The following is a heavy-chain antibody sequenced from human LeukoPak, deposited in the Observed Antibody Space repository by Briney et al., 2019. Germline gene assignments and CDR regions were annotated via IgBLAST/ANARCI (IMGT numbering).Heavy chain of an antibody. D-gene: IGHD2-15*01. Sequence: SETLSLTCAVYGGSFSGDFWGWIRQPPGKGLEWIGSIYYSGSTYYNPSLKSRVTISVDTSKNQFSLKLSSVTAADTAVYYCVRQEGYPDEPRPFDYWGQGTLVTVSS. CDR2: IYYSGST. J-gene: IGHJ4*02. V-gene: IGHV4-39*01. CDR3: VRQEGYPDEPRPFDY. CDR1: GGSFSGDF.